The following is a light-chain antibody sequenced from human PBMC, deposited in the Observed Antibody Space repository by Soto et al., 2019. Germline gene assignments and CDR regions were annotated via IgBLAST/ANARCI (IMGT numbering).Light chain of an antibody. CDR3: AAWDHSLSGWM. V-gene: IGLV1-47*01. CDR1: SSNIGSDF. J-gene: IGLJ3*02. Sequence: QSVLTQPPSASATPGQRVTISCSGSSSNIGSDFVFWYQQPPGTAPKLLIYRNNQRPSGVPDRFSGSKSGTSASLAISGLRSEDEADYYCAAWDHSLSGWMIGGGTKLTVL. CDR2: RNN.